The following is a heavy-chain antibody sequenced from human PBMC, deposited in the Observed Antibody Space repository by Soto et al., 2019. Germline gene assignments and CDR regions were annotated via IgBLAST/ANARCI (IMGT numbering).Heavy chain of an antibody. CDR1: GFTFSSYG. J-gene: IGHJ4*02. V-gene: IGHV3-33*01. D-gene: IGHD6-13*01. CDR3: ARDTGGSSWFDY. CDR2: IWYDGSNK. Sequence: GGSLRLSCAASGFTFSSYGMHWVRQAPGKGLEWVAVIWYDGSNKYYADSVKGRFTISRENSKNTLYLQMDSLRAEDTAVYYCARDTGGSSWFDYWGQGTLVTVSS.